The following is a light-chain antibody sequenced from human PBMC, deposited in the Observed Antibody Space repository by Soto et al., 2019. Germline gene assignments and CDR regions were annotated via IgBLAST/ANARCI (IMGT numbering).Light chain of an antibody. Sequence: DIQMTQSPSSLSASVGDRVTISCRASQTISNYLNWYQQRPGKAPKLLIFLASSLQSGVPSRFSGSGSGTDFTLTISSLQPEDFATYYCQQTYITPGTFGQGTKVDIK. CDR2: LAS. V-gene: IGKV1-39*01. CDR3: QQTYITPGT. CDR1: QTISNY. J-gene: IGKJ1*01.